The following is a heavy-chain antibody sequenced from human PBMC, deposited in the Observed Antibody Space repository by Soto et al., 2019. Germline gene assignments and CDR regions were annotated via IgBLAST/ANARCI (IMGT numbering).Heavy chain of an antibody. CDR1: GYTFTGYY. Sequence: QVQLVQSGAEVKKPGASVKVSCKASGYTFTGYYMHWVRHAPGQGLEWMGWINPNSGGTNYAQKFQGWVTMTRDTSISTAYMELSRLRSDDTAVYYCARDRYSSSWYYYGMDVWGQGTTVTVSS. V-gene: IGHV1-2*04. D-gene: IGHD6-13*01. J-gene: IGHJ6*02. CDR3: ARDRYSSSWYYYGMDV. CDR2: INPNSGGT.